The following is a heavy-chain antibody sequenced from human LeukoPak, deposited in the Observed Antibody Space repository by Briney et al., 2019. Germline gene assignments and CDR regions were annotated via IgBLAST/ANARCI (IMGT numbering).Heavy chain of an antibody. CDR1: RFTFSSYA. CDR2: ISYDGINK. Sequence: PGRALRLSCAASRFTFSSYAMHLVRQAPGKGLEGVAVISYDGINKYYADSVKGRFTISRDNSKNTLYLQMNSLRAEDTAVYYCARGGVVYCSGGSCYSGWFEPWGQGALVTVSS. V-gene: IGHV3-30-3*01. J-gene: IGHJ5*02. D-gene: IGHD2-15*01. CDR3: ARGGVVYCSGGSCYSGWFEP.